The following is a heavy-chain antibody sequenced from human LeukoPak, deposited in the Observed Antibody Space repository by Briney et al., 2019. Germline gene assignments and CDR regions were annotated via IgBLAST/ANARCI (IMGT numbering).Heavy chain of an antibody. CDR1: GFTFSSYE. CDR2: ISSSGSAI. J-gene: IGHJ4*02. CDR3: ARLSRTPGTSIPLFED. D-gene: IGHD1-1*01. Sequence: GGSLRLSCAASGFTFSSYEMNWVRQAPGKGLEWVAFISSSGSAIHYADSVKGRFTISRDNAKNSLYLQMDSLRAEDTAVYYCARLSRTPGTSIPLFEDWGQGTLVTVSS. V-gene: IGHV3-48*03.